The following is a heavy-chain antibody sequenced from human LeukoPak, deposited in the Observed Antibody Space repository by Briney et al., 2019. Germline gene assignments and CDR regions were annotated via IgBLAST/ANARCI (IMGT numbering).Heavy chain of an antibody. V-gene: IGHV3-7*01. J-gene: IGHJ5*02. Sequence: GGSLRLSCAASGFTFSSYWISWVRQAPGKGLEWVANIKQDGSEKYYVDSVKGRFTISRDNAKNSLYLQMNSLRAEDTAVYYCARESLGDYVWGSYHHWGQGTLVTVSS. CDR3: ARESLGDYVWGSYHH. CDR1: GFTFSSYW. D-gene: IGHD3-16*02. CDR2: IKQDGSEK.